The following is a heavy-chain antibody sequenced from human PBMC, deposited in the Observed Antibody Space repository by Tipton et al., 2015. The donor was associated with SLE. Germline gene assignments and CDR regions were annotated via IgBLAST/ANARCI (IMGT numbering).Heavy chain of an antibody. CDR1: GFTFNSHW. Sequence: SLRLSCTAPGFTFNSHWLSGVRQAPVTGLEWVANINQDGSQKNYVDSVRGRFIISRDNAKNSLYLQMNSLRAEDTAVYYCTKYGAGALGFSFDTWGQGSMVTVSS. CDR2: INQDGSQK. D-gene: IGHD3-10*01. V-gene: IGHV3-7*01. J-gene: IGHJ3*02. CDR3: TKYGAGALGFSFDT.